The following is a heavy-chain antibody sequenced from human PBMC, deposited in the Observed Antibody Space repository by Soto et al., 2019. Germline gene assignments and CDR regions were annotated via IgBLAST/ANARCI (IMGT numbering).Heavy chain of an antibody. Sequence: GGSLRLSCVASGFNFSSFGMHWVRQAPGKGLEWVALITHSVSATYYGDSVEGRFTISRDNAKNSVFLQMDSLRAEDTAVYYCARALYGSESWGFYFDYRGQGILVTVSP. V-gene: IGHV3-48*01. J-gene: IGHJ4*02. CDR1: GFNFSSFG. D-gene: IGHD3-10*01. CDR3: ARALYGSESWGFYFDY. CDR2: ITHSVSAT.